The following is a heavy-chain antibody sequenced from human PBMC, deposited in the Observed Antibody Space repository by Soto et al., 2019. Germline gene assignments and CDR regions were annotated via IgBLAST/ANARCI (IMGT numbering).Heavy chain of an antibody. J-gene: IGHJ4*02. CDR2: INAGNGNT. CDR1: GYTFTRYA. CDR3: ARDLGGWTDY. D-gene: IGHD6-19*01. Sequence: QVQLVQSGAEVKKPGASVKVSCKASGYTFTRYAMQWVRQAPGQRLEWMGWINAGNGNTKYSQKFQGRVTITSDTSASTDYMELSSLRSEDTAVYYCARDLGGWTDYWGQGTLVTVSS. V-gene: IGHV1-3*01.